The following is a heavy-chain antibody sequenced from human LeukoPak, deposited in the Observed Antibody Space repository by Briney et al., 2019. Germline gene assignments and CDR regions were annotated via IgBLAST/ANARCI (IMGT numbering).Heavy chain of an antibody. CDR3: AKDTCKEGGDCYRYFDY. J-gene: IGHJ4*02. CDR2: TSYDGSIK. D-gene: IGHD2-21*02. Sequence: GGSLRLSCAASGFTFSSYGMHWVRQAPGKGLEWVAVTSYDGSIKKYADSVKDRFTISRDNSKNTLYLQMDSLRVEDTAVYYCAKDTCKEGGDCYRYFDYWGQGTLVTVSS. CDR1: GFTFSSYG. V-gene: IGHV3-30*18.